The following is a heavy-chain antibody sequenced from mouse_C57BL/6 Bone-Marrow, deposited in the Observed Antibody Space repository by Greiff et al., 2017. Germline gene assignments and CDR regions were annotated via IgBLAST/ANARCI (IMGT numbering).Heavy chain of an antibody. CDR2: IYPGSGST. J-gene: IGHJ2*01. D-gene: IGHD1-1*01. CDR3: ARGGSSYEDFDD. Sequence: QVQLQQPGAELVKPGASVKMSCKASGYTFTSYWITWVKQRPGQGLEWIGDIYPGSGSTNYNEKFKSKATLTVDTSSSTAYMQLSSLTSEDSAVYYCARGGSSYEDFDDWGQGTTLTVSS. V-gene: IGHV1-55*01. CDR1: GYTFTSYW.